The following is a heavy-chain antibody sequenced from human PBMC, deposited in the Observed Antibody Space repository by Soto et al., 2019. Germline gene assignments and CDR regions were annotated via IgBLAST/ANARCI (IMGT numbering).Heavy chain of an antibody. Sequence: PGGSLRLSCAASGFTFKTYAMSWVRQAPGKGLEWVSTINPSGGSTYYPDSVKGRFTISRDNSKDTLYLQMDSLRADDTAVYYCAKGANYYGIFDYWGHGTLVTVSS. D-gene: IGHD3-22*01. V-gene: IGHV3-23*01. J-gene: IGHJ4*01. CDR3: AKGANYYGIFDY. CDR2: INPSGGST. CDR1: GFTFKTYA.